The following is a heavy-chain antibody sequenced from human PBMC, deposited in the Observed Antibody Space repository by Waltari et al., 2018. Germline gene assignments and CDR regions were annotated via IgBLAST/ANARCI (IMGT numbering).Heavy chain of an antibody. CDR2: ISSRSDYM. CDR1: GFTFHIYT. V-gene: IGHV3-21*01. CDR3: ARNSPDVNTEGAFDI. D-gene: IGHD2-21*01. J-gene: IGHJ3*02. Sequence: EVQLVESGGGLVKPGGSLRLSCAASGFTFHIYTVHWVRQAPGKGLEWVSSISSRSDYMSYTDSVKGRFTISRDNAKKSLYLQMNSLRVDDTAVYYCARNSPDVNTEGAFDIWGQGTLVTVSS.